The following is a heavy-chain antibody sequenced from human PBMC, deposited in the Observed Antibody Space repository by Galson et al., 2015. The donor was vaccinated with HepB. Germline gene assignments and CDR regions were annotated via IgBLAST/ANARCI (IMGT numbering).Heavy chain of an antibody. Sequence: SLRLSCAASGFALRNYGIPWVRQAPGKGLEWVAVIWYDGSNQYYADSVKVRFTISRDNSKNTVYLQMNSLRAEDTAVYYCARDDRPSYCGSTSCNVYGVDVWGQGTTVTVSS. CDR1: GFALRNYG. CDR3: ARDDRPSYCGSTSCNVYGVDV. V-gene: IGHV3-33*01. J-gene: IGHJ6*02. CDR2: IWYDGSNQ. D-gene: IGHD2-2*01.